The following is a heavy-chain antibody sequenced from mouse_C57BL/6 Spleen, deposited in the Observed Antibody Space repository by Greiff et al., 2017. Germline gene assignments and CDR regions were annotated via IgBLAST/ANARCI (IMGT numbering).Heavy chain of an antibody. CDR2: IYPGDGDT. CDR3: ARDYGSSRGGYFGY. J-gene: IGHJ2*01. D-gene: IGHD1-1*01. V-gene: IGHV1-82*01. CDR1: GYAFSSSW. Sequence: QVQLQQSGPELVKPGASVKISCKASGYAFSSSWMNWVKQRPGKGLEWIGRIYPGDGDTNYNGKFKGKATLTADKSSSTAYMQLSSLTSEDSAVYFCARDYGSSRGGYFGYWGQGTTLTVAS.